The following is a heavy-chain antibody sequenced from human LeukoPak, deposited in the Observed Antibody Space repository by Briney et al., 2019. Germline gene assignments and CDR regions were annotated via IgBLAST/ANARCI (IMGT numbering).Heavy chain of an antibody. D-gene: IGHD3-22*01. J-gene: IGHJ4*02. CDR2: ISSSSSYI. Sequence: GGSLRLSCAASGFTFSSYSMNWVRQAPGKGLEWVSSISSSSSYIYYADSVKGRFTISRDNAKNSLYLQMNSLRAEDTAVYYCASQLDYYDSSGYESNWGQGTLVTVSS. CDR1: GFTFSSYS. CDR3: ASQLDYYDSSGYESN. V-gene: IGHV3-21*01.